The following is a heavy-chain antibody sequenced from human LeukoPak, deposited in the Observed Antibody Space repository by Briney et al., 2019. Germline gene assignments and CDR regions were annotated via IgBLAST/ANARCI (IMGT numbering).Heavy chain of an antibody. CDR2: IITIFGTA. J-gene: IGHJ4*02. CDR3: ARAGTTGTTGFDY. D-gene: IGHD1-1*01. Sequence: ASVKVSCKASGGTFSSYAISWVRQAPGQGLEWMGGIITIFGTANYAQKFQGRVTITTDESTSTAYMELSSLRSEDTAVYYCARAGTTGTTGFDYWGQGTLVTVSS. CDR1: GGTFSSYA. V-gene: IGHV1-69*05.